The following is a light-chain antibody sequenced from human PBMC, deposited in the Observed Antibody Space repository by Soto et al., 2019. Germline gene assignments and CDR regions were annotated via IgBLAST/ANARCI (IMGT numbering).Light chain of an antibody. CDR2: DVS. Sequence: DIQMTQSPSTLSASVGDRVTITCRATQSLSRGLAWYQQKPGKAPQLLIYDVSNLESGIPSRFSGSGSGTEFTLTISSLQPDDVASYYCKHYNSFPWTFGEGTKVEV. CDR3: KHYNSFPWT. CDR1: QSLSRG. J-gene: IGKJ1*01. V-gene: IGKV1-5*01.